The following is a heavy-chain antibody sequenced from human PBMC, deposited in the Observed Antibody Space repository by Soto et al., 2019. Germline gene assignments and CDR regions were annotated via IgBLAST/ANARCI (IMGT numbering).Heavy chain of an antibody. V-gene: IGHV4-31*01. D-gene: IGHD3-10*01. J-gene: IGHJ4*02. CDR3: AGGGGNMVRGVISDY. CDR2: IYYSGST. Sequence: QVQLQESGPGLVKPSQTLSLTCTVSGGSISSGGYYWSWIRQHPGKGLEWIGYIYYSGSTYYNPSVECPLNVSGDPSNNHVCLKRSSVPATDPGVYYCAGGGGNMVRGVISDYWGQGTLVTVSS. CDR1: GGSISSGGYY.